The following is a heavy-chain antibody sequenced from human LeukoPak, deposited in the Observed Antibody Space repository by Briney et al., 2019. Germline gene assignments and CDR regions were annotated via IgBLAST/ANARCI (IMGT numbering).Heavy chain of an antibody. V-gene: IGHV3-23*01. D-gene: IGHD1-26*01. CDR3: AKEPAKWELQYYFDY. Sequence: GGSLRLSCAASGFTFSGYAMSWVRQAPGKGLEWVSAISGSGGSTYYADSVKGRFTISRDNSKNTLYLQMNSLRAEDTAVYYCAKEPAKWELQYYFDYWGQGTLVTVSS. J-gene: IGHJ4*02. CDR2: ISGSGGST. CDR1: GFTFSGYA.